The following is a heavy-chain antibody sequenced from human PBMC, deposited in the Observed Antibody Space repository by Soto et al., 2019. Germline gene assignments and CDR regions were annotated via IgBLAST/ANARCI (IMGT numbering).Heavy chain of an antibody. V-gene: IGHV1-69*01. CDR2: IIPIFGTA. Sequence: QVQLVQSGAEVKKPGSSVKVSCKASGGTFSSYAISWVRQAPGQGLEWMGGIIPIFGTANYAQKFQGRVTITADESTSTASMGLSSVSSEGTAVYYCARGYCTNGGCRRPFDYYYGMDVWGQGTTVTVSS. D-gene: IGHD2-8*01. CDR1: GGTFSSYA. CDR3: ARGYCTNGGCRRPFDYYYGMDV. J-gene: IGHJ6*02.